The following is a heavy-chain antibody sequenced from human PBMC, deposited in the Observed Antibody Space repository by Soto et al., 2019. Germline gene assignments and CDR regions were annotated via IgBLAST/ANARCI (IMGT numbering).Heavy chain of an antibody. CDR2: IYPGDSDT. CDR3: ARESRESGFDY. D-gene: IGHD3-10*01. V-gene: IGHV5-51*01. Sequence: PGESLKISCKGSGYSFTSYWIGWVRQMPGKGLEWMGIIYPGDSDTRYSPSFQGQVTISADRSISTASLKLSSVTAADTAVYYCARESRESGFDYWGQGTLVNVSS. CDR1: GYSFTSYW. J-gene: IGHJ4*02.